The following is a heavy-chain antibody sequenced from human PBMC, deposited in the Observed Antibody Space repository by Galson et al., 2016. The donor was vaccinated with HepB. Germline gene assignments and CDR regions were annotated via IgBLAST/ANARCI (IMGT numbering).Heavy chain of an antibody. Sequence: SLRLSCATSGFTFSGAAMHWVRQAPGKGVEYVSSISSNGDSTYYTDSVKGRFTISRDNSKNTLNLQMSSLRAEDTAVYYCARVRSSWYYFDYWGQGTLVTVSS. CDR2: ISSNGDST. V-gene: IGHV3-64D*06. CDR3: ARVRSSWYYFDY. D-gene: IGHD6-13*01. J-gene: IGHJ4*02. CDR1: GFTFSGAA.